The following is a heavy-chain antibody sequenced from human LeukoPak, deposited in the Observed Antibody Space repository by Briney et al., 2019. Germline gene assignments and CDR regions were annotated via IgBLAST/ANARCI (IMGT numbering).Heavy chain of an antibody. D-gene: IGHD5-12*01. Sequence: GRSLRLSCAASGFTFSSYAMHWVRQAPGKGLEWVAVISYDGSNKYYADSVEGRFTISRDNSKNTLYLQMNSLRAEDTAVYYCARGGVATRKPPLDYWGQGTLVTVSS. CDR3: ARGGVATRKPPLDY. V-gene: IGHV3-30*04. CDR1: GFTFSSYA. J-gene: IGHJ4*02. CDR2: ISYDGSNK.